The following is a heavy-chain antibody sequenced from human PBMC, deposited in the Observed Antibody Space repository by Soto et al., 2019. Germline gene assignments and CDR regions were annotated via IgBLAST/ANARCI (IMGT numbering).Heavy chain of an antibody. D-gene: IGHD6-6*01. CDR2: ISSSSSYI. CDR1: GFTFSSYS. CDR3: ARDRYSSSFYYYYGMDV. V-gene: IGHV3-21*01. J-gene: IGHJ6*02. Sequence: PGGSLRLSCAASGFTFSSYSMNWVRQAPGKGLEWVSSISSSSSYIYYADSVKGRFTISRDNAKNSLYLQMNSLGAEDTAVYYCARDRYSSSFYYYYGMDVWGQGTTVTVSS.